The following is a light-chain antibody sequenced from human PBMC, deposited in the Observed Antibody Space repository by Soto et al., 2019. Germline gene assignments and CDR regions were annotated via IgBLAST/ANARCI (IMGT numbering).Light chain of an antibody. CDR1: SSDIGHYNF. J-gene: IGLJ1*01. CDR2: DVN. Sequence: QSALTQPASVSGSPGQSITISCTGSSSDIGHYNFVSWYQQHPGKAPKLMIYDVNNRPSGVPNRFSGSKSGNTASLTISGLQAEDEADYFCVSYTSSSNPYVFGAGTKLTVL. V-gene: IGLV2-14*01. CDR3: VSYTSSSNPYV.